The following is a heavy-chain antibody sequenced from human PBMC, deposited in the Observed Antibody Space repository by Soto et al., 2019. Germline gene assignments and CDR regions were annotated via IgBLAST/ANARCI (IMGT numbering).Heavy chain of an antibody. CDR1: GFTFSSYA. CDR3: AKSSLYYDFWSGFSFDY. V-gene: IGHV3-23*01. D-gene: IGHD3-3*01. Sequence: GGSLRLSCAASGFTFSSYAMSWVRQAPGKGLEWVSAISGSGGSTYYADSVKSRFTISRDNSKNTLYLQMNSLRAEDTAVYYCAKSSLYYDFWSGFSFDYWGQGTLVTVSS. J-gene: IGHJ4*02. CDR2: ISGSGGST.